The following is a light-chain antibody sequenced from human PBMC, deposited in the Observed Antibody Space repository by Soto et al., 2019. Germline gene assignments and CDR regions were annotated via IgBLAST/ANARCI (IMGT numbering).Light chain of an antibody. J-gene: IGLJ3*02. V-gene: IGLV1-44*01. CDR1: SSNIGSNT. Sequence: QSVLTQPTSASGTPGQRVTISCSGSSSNIGSNTVNWYQQLPGTAPKLLIYNNNQWPSGVPDRFSGSKSGTSASLAISGLQSEDEADYYCAAWDDSLNGWVFGGGTKLTVL. CDR2: NNN. CDR3: AAWDDSLNGWV.